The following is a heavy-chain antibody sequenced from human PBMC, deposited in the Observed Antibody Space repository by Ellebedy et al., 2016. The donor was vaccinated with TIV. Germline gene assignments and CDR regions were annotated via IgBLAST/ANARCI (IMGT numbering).Heavy chain of an antibody. CDR1: GFIFSSYT. CDR2: IRTSSSYI. CDR3: AFMWRYSYGLDY. Sequence: GESLKISCAASGFIFSSYTMNWVRQAPGKGLEWVSSIRTSSSYIYYADSVKGRFTISRDNAKNTLYLQMNSLRAEDTAVYYCAFMWRYSYGLDYWGQGTLVTVSS. J-gene: IGHJ4*02. V-gene: IGHV3-21*01. D-gene: IGHD5-18*01.